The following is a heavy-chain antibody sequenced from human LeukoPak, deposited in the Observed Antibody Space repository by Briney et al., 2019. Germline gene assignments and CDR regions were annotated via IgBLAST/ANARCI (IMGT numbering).Heavy chain of an antibody. J-gene: IGHJ6*02. Sequence: ASVKVSCKASGYTFTSYDINWVRQAPGQGLEWMGWMNPNSGDTDYVQKFQGRVTITRNTSISTAYMELSSLRSEDTAVYYCARVLTPYCSGGSCYSGFYYYYGMDVWGQGTTVTVSS. D-gene: IGHD2-15*01. CDR2: MNPNSGDT. CDR3: ARVLTPYCSGGSCYSGFYYYYGMDV. CDR1: GYTFTSYD. V-gene: IGHV1-8*01.